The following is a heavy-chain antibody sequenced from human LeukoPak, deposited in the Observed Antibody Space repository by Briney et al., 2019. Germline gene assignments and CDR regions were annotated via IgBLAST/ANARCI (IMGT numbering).Heavy chain of an antibody. V-gene: IGHV5-51*01. J-gene: IGHJ4*02. CDR3: ARQPYSTVTSHFDY. CDR1: GYRFTSYW. CDR2: IYPGDSDT. D-gene: IGHD4-17*01. Sequence: GESLKISLKGSGYRFTSYWIGWVRQLPGKGLEWVGIIYPGDSDTRYSPSFQGQVTISADKSISTAYLQWSSLKASDTAMYYCARQPYSTVTSHFDYWGQGTLVTVSS.